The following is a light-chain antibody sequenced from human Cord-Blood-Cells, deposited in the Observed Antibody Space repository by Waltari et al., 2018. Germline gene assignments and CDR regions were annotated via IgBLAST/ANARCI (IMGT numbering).Light chain of an antibody. Sequence: QPVLTQPPSAYGTTGPRVTISCSGIRSKIRRTYLSWYQQLPGPAPKPLIYRNNQRPSGVPDRFSGSKSGTSASLAISGLRSEDEADYYCAAWDDSLSGWVFGGGTKLTVL. V-gene: IGLV1-47*01. J-gene: IGLJ3*02. CDR1: RSKIRRTY. CDR3: AAWDDSLSGWV. CDR2: RNN.